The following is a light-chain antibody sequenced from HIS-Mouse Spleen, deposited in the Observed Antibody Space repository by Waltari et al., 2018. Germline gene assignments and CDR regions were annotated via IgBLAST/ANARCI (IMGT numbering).Light chain of an antibody. J-gene: IGLJ2*01. CDR3: CSYAGSYTLV. Sequence: QSALTQPRSVSGSPGQSVTISCTGTSSDVGGYNYVSWYPQHPGKAPKLMLYDVSKRPSGVPDRFSGSKSGNTASLTISGLQAEDEADYYCCSYAGSYTLVFGGGTKLTVL. CDR2: DVS. CDR1: SSDVGGYNY. V-gene: IGLV2-11*01.